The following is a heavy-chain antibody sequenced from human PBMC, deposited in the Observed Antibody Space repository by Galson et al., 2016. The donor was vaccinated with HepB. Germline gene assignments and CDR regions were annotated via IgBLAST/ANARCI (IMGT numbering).Heavy chain of an antibody. CDR1: GYTFTTYD. V-gene: IGHV7-4-1*02. D-gene: IGHD3-22*01. CDR3: ARVESPYRDKWFFDS. CDR2: INTDTGTP. Sequence: SVKVSCKASGYTFTTYDLSWVRQAPGKGFEWLGWINTDTGTPTYAQGVTGQLVFSLDTSVTTAYLHLTGLKPEDTAVYYCARVESPYRDKWFFDSWGQGTLASVSS. J-gene: IGHJ4*02.